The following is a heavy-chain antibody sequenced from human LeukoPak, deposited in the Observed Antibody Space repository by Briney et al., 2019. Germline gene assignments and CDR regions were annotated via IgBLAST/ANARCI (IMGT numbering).Heavy chain of an antibody. CDR1: GGTFSSYA. CDR2: IIPIFGTA. CDR3: ASSCSSTSCYAGDY. V-gene: IGHV1-69*13. J-gene: IGHJ4*02. Sequence: SVKVSCKASGGTFSSYAISWVRQAPGQGLEWMGGIIPIFGTANYAQKFQGRVTITADESTSTAYMELSSLRSEDTAVYYCASSCSSTSCYAGDYWGQGTLVTVSS. D-gene: IGHD2-2*01.